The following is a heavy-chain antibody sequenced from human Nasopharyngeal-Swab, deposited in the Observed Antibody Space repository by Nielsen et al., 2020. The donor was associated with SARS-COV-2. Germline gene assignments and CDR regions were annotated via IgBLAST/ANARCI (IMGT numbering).Heavy chain of an antibody. V-gene: IGHV3-53*01. CDR1: GFDFSNND. J-gene: IGHJ6*03. Sequence: GESLKISCAASGFDFSNNDVIWVRQAPGKGLEWVSMIYVNGRTVYAVSVRGRFAISRDSFTNTVSLRMNALRAEDTGLYFSARLHVYYKDFWGEGTTVTVSS. CDR2: IYVNGRT. CDR3: ARLHVYYKDF.